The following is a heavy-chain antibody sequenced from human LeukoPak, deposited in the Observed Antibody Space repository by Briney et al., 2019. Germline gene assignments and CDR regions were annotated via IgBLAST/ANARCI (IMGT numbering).Heavy chain of an antibody. V-gene: IGHV3-23*01. D-gene: IGHD2-2*02. CDR3: AKSAAIAYYFDY. CDR2: ISGSGGST. J-gene: IGHJ4*02. CDR1: GFTFSSYA. Sequence: GGSLRLSRAASGFTFSSYAMSWVRQAPGKGLEGVSAISGSGGSTDYADAVKGRFTISRDNSKNTLYLQMNSLRAEDTAVYYCAKSAAIAYYFDYWGQGTLVTVSS.